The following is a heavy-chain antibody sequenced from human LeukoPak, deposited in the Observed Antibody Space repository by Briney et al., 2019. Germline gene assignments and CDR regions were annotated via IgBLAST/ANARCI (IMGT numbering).Heavy chain of an antibody. CDR3: ARDPEGRLSWFDP. J-gene: IGHJ5*02. Sequence: SETLSLTCTVSGGSISSYYWSWIRQPPGKGLEWIGYIFDSGRTNYNPSFKSRVTISIDTSKNQFSLKLGSVTAADTAVYYCARDPEGRLSWFDPWGQGTLVTVSS. D-gene: IGHD2-8*01. V-gene: IGHV4-59*01. CDR1: GGSISSYY. CDR2: IFDSGRT.